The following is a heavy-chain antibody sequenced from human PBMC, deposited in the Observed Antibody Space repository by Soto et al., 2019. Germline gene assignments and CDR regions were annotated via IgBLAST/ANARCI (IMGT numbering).Heavy chain of an antibody. D-gene: IGHD6-13*01. J-gene: IGHJ6*02. CDR3: ARDLIAAAGKFNYGMDV. Sequence: GGSLRLSCAASGFTFSSYSMNWVRQAPGKGLEWVSSISSSSSYIYYADSVKGRFTISRDNAKNSLYLQMNSLRAEDTAVYYCARDLIAAAGKFNYGMDVWGQGTTVTVSS. CDR2: ISSSSSYI. CDR1: GFTFSSYS. V-gene: IGHV3-21*01.